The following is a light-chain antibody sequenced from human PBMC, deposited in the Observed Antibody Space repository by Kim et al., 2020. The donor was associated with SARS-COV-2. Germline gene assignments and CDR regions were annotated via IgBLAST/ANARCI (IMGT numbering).Light chain of an antibody. Sequence: QSASVSGSPGQSITISCTGTSSDVGGYNYVSWYQQHPGKAPKLMIYDVSKRPSGVSNRFSGSKSGNTASLTISGLQAEDEADYYCSSYTSSSTWVFGTGTKVTVL. CDR1: SSDVGGYNY. V-gene: IGLV2-14*01. J-gene: IGLJ1*01. CDR2: DVS. CDR3: SSYTSSSTWV.